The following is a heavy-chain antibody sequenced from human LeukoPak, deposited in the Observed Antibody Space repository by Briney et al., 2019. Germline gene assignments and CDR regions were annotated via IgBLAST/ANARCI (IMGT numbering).Heavy chain of an antibody. D-gene: IGHD3-22*01. CDR3: AKGGDGRYYDRSGSFFYYYGMDV. Sequence: GGSLRLSCAASGFTFSSYAMSWVRQAPGKGLKWVSTISGSGGSTYYADSVKGRFTISRDNSKNTLYLQMNSLRAEDTAVYYCAKGGDGRYYDRSGSFFYYYGMDVWGQGTTVTVSS. CDR1: GFTFSSYA. V-gene: IGHV3-23*01. CDR2: ISGSGGST. J-gene: IGHJ6*02.